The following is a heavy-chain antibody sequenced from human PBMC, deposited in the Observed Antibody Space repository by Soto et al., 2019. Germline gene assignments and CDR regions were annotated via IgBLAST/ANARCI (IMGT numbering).Heavy chain of an antibody. CDR1: GGSVSSDNW. Sequence: SETLSLTCAVSGGSVSSDNWWSWVRQPPGKGLEWIEEIFHGGSTNYNPSLRSRVSISMDKSKNQFSLTLTSVTAADTAVYYCARNAMKGFYFDLWGQGILVTVSS. CDR3: ARNAMKGFYFDL. J-gene: IGHJ4*02. CDR2: IFHGGST. V-gene: IGHV4-4*02.